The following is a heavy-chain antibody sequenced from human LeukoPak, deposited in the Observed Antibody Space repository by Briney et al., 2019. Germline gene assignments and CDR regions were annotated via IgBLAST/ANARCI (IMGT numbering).Heavy chain of an antibody. V-gene: IGHV4-59*08. CDR2: TYYSGST. Sequence: SETLSLTCTVSGGSISSYYWSWIRQPPGKGLEWIGYTYYSGSTNYNPSLKSRVTISVDTSKNQFSLKLSSVTAADTAVYYCARVVREPGAPYYFDYWGQGTLVTVSS. CDR1: GGSISSYY. J-gene: IGHJ4*02. D-gene: IGHD3-10*01. CDR3: ARVVREPGAPYYFDY.